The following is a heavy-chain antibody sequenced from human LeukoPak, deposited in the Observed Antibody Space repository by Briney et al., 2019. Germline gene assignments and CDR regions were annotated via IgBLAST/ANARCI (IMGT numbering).Heavy chain of an antibody. J-gene: IGHJ3*02. CDR2: ISDSGSKT. CDR3: AKGMIYGSGSSSKWRFDI. CDR1: GFTFNSYA. V-gene: IGHV3-23*01. D-gene: IGHD3-10*01. Sequence: GGSLRLSCAASGFTFNSYAMTWVRQAPGKGLEWVSLISDSGSKTYYAGSVKGRFTISRDNFKSTLYLQMNSLRAEDTAIYYCAKGMIYGSGSSSKWRFDIWGQGTMVTVSS.